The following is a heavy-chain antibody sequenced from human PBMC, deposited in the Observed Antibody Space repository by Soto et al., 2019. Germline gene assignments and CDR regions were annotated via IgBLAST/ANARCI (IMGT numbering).Heavy chain of an antibody. CDR3: AGARSWFVTDY. D-gene: IGHD6-13*01. CDR2: INAGNCNT. V-gene: IGHV1-3*01. Sequence: QVHPVQSGAEVKKPGASVKVSCKASGYSFTNYAMHWVRQAPGQRLERMGWINAGNCNTKYSQKFQGRVTITRDTSASIAYMELSSLRSADTAVYYCAGARSWFVTDYWGQGTLVTVSS. CDR1: GYSFTNYA. J-gene: IGHJ4*02.